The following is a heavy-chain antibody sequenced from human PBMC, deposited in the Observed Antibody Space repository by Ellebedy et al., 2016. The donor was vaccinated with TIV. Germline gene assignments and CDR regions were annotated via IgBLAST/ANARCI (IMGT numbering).Heavy chain of an antibody. CDR3: STLSDTGY. D-gene: IGHD2-21*02. CDR2: INSDGGFT. Sequence: PGGSLRLSCAASGFTFSRHWMHWIRQAPGKGLVWLSRINSDGGFTSHADFVKGRFTISRDNAKNTLYLQMNSLKAEDTAMYYCSTLSDTGYWGHGTLVTVSS. V-gene: IGHV3-74*01. CDR1: GFTFSRHW. J-gene: IGHJ4*01.